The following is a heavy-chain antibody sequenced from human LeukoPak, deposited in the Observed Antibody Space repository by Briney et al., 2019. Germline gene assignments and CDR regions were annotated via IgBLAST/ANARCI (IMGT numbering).Heavy chain of an antibody. CDR2: IDYDGGSG. Sequence: GGSLRLSCTVSGFTLSSYEMSWIRPAPGNGLEWVSSIDYDGGSGHYADSVKGRFTISRDNSNNTLFLHLNSLRGEDTAVYYCTRNSGWYGLSWGQGTLVTVSS. D-gene: IGHD6-19*01. CDR3: TRNSGWYGLS. J-gene: IGHJ1*01. CDR1: GFTLSSYE. V-gene: IGHV3-23*01.